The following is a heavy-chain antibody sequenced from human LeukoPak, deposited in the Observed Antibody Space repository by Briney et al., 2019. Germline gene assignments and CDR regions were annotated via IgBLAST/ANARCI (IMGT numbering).Heavy chain of an antibody. J-gene: IGHJ6*03. V-gene: IGHV3-7*01. D-gene: IGHD5-24*01. CDR3: ARDEEMATTYYYYYYMDV. CDR1: GFTFSSYW. CDR2: IKQDGSEK. Sequence: PGGSLRLSCAASGFTFSSYWMSWVRQAPGKGLEWVANIKQDGSEKYYVDSVEGRFTISRDNAKNSLYLQMNSLRAEDTAVYYCARDEEMATTYYYYYYMDVWGKGTTVTVSS.